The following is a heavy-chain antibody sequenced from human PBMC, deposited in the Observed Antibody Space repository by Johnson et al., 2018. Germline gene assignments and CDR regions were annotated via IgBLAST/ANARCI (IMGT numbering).Heavy chain of an antibody. CDR1: GFTFSSYS. CDR2: ISSSSSYI. D-gene: IGHD6-19*01. V-gene: IGHV3-21*04. J-gene: IGHJ6*02. CDR3: ARGAYSSGWYYGYYYYGMDV. Sequence: QLVESGGGVVQPGRSLRLSCAASGFTFSSYSMNWVRQAPGKGLEWVSSISSSSSYIYNAASMKGRFTLSRDNAKNSLYLQMNSRRAEDTAVYYCARGAYSSGWYYGYYYYGMDVWGQGTTVTVSS.